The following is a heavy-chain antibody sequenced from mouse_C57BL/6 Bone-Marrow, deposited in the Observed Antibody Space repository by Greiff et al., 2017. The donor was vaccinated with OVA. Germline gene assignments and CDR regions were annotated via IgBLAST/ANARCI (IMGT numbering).Heavy chain of an antibody. CDR2: FYPGSGSI. D-gene: IGHD1-1*01. V-gene: IGHV1-62-2*01. J-gene: IGHJ1*03. CDR1: GYTFTEYT. CDR3: ARQEDDYYGTDWYFDV. Sequence: QVQLQQSGAELVKPGASVKLSCKASGYTFTEYTIHWVKQRSGQGLEWIGWFYPGSGSIKYNEKFKDKATLTADKSSSTVYMELSRLTSEDSAVYFYARQEDDYYGTDWYFDVWGTGTTVTVSS.